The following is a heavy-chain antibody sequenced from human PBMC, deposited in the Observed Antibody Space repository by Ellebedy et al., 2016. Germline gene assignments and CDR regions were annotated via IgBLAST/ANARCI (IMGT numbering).Heavy chain of an antibody. V-gene: IGHV3-23*01. Sequence: GGSLRLSXEASGFSFRDFFMSWVRQAPGGGLEWISTISGGGDVTFSADSVKGRFTISRDNSRNTLFLQMNSLRVEDTAVYYCYYGHYSGSWGQGTLVTVSS. CDR3: YYGHYSGS. CDR2: ISGGGDVT. CDR1: GFSFRDFF. J-gene: IGHJ4*02. D-gene: IGHD4-17*01.